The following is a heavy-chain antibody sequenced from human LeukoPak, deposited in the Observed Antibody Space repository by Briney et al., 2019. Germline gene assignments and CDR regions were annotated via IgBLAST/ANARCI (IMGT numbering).Heavy chain of an antibody. CDR2: INSDGSST. J-gene: IGHJ4*02. V-gene: IGHV3-74*01. CDR3: ARDNSGWSAYY. D-gene: IGHD6-19*01. CDR1: GFTFSNYW. Sequence: GGPLRLSCAASGFTFSNYWMHWVRHVPGKGLVWVSRINSDGSSTAYADSVKGRFSISRDDAKNTLYLQMNSLRTEDTAVYYCARDNSGWSAYYWGQGTLVTVSS.